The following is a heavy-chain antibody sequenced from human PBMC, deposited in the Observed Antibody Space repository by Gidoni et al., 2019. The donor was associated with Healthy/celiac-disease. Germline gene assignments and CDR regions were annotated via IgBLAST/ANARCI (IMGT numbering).Heavy chain of an antibody. D-gene: IGHD3-22*01. J-gene: IGHJ4*02. V-gene: IGHV3-43*01. Sequence: EVQLVESGGVVVQLGGYLRLSCAASGFTFDDYTMHWVRQAPGKGLEWVSLISWDGGSTYYADSVKGRFTISRDNSKNSLYLQMNSLRTEDTALYYCAKDMGDYYDSSGYYDYWGQGTLVTVSS. CDR1: GFTFDDYT. CDR3: AKDMGDYYDSSGYYDY. CDR2: ISWDGGST.